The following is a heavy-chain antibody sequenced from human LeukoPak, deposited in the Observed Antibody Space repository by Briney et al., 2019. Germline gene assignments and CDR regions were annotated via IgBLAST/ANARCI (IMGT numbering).Heavy chain of an antibody. D-gene: IGHD3-16*01. V-gene: IGHV1-18*01. Sequence: ASVTVSFMASGYTFTIYGISWVRPAPGQGLEWMGWISAYNGNTNYAQKLQGRVTMTTDTSTSTAYIELRSLRSDDTAVYYCARDKGVKSRVDYWGQGTLVTVSS. CDR2: ISAYNGNT. CDR3: ARDKGVKSRVDY. J-gene: IGHJ4*02. CDR1: GYTFTIYG.